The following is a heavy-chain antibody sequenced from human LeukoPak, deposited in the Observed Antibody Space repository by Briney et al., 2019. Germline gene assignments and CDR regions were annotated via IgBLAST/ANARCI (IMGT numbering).Heavy chain of an antibody. CDR1: GGSFSGYY. Sequence: SETLSLTCAVYGGSFSGYYWSWIRQPPGKGLEWIGEINHSGSTNYNPSLKSRVTISVDTSKNQFSLKVSSVPAAATAVYSCARCVVAADYYYYMDVWGKGNTVTVSS. CDR2: INHSGST. CDR3: ARCVVAADYYYYMDV. J-gene: IGHJ6*03. V-gene: IGHV4-34*01. D-gene: IGHD2-15*01.